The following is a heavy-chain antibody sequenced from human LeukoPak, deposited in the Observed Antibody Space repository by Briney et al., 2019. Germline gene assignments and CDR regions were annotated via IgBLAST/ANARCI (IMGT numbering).Heavy chain of an antibody. V-gene: IGHV4-34*01. J-gene: IGHJ5*02. CDR3: ARGRLLFGRKRNNWFDL. D-gene: IGHD3-10*01. CDR2: INHSGST. CDR1: GGSFSGYY. Sequence: SETLSLTCAVYGGSFSGYYWSWIRQPPGKGLEWIGEINHSGSTNYNPSLKSQVTISVDTSKNQFSLKLSSVTAADTAVYYCARGRLLFGRKRNNWFDLWGQGTLVTVSS.